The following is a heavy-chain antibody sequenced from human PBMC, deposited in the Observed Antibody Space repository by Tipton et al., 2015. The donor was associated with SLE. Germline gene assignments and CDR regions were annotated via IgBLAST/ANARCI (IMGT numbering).Heavy chain of an antibody. J-gene: IGHJ4*02. CDR2: LYTSGRT. V-gene: IGHV4-4*07. CDR1: VGVFCEYY. D-gene: IGHD6-19*01. CDR3: ARGVAERLGLDF. Sequence: TLSLTCTVSVGVFCEYYWGWIRHPAGKGLEWVVRLYTSGRTNYNPSLKSRLTMSVDPSKMQFSLNLNSVTAADTALYFCARGVAERLGLDFWGQGSLVTVSS.